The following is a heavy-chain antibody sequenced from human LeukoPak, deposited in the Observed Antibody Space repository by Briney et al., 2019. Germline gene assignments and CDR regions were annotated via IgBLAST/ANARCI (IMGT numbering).Heavy chain of an antibody. CDR3: ARGSGSVASAPWNDY. V-gene: IGHV3-48*03. Sequence: GGSLRLSCAASGFTFSSYEMIWVRQAPGKGLEWVSYISSSGSTIYYADSVKGRFTISRDNAKNSLYLQMNSLRAEDTAVYYCARGSGSVASAPWNDYWGQGTLVTVSS. CDR1: GFTFSSYE. J-gene: IGHJ4*02. CDR2: ISSSGSTI. D-gene: IGHD1-1*01.